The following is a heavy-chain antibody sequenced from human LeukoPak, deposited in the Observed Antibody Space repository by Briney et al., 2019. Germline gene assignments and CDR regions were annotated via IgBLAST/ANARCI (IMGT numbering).Heavy chain of an antibody. CDR2: ISSSSSYI. V-gene: IGHV3-21*04. CDR1: GFTFSSYS. CDR3: AKELGYCSGGSCYELDY. D-gene: IGHD2-15*01. Sequence: GGSLRLSCAASGFTFSSYSMNWVRQAPGKGLEWVSSISSSSSYIYYADSVKGRFTISRDNAKNSLYLQMNSLRAEDTAVYYCAKELGYCSGGSCYELDYWGQGTLVTVSS. J-gene: IGHJ4*02.